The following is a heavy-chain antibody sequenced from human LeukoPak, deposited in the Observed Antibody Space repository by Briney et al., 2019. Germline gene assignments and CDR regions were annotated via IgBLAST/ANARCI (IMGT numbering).Heavy chain of an antibody. Sequence: GESLKISCKGSGYSFTSYWIGWGRQMPGEGLEWGGIIYPGDCDTSYSPSFQGQVTISADKSISTAYPQWSSLTASDTAMYYCARHVMSAPAKLEAKSCSSTSCSYGWFDPWGQGTLVTVSS. D-gene: IGHD2-2*01. V-gene: IGHV5-51*01. CDR1: GYSFTSYW. CDR2: IYPGDCDT. J-gene: IGHJ5*02. CDR3: ARHVMSAPAKLEAKSCSSTSCSYGWFDP.